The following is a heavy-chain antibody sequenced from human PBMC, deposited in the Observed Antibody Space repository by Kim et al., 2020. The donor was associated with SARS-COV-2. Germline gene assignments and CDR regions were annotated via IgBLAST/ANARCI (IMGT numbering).Heavy chain of an antibody. CDR2: IIPANGNT. J-gene: IGHJ4*02. D-gene: IGHD3-10*01. V-gene: IGHV1-3*01. Sequence: ASVKVSCKASGYSFSNYALHWVRQAPGQRPEWMGWIIPANGNTKHSQKFQGRVSITRDTSATTAYMELTSLRSEDTAVYYCARVDYGSGSYYFGYWGQGTLVTVSS. CDR3: ARVDYGSGSYYFGY. CDR1: GYSFSNYA.